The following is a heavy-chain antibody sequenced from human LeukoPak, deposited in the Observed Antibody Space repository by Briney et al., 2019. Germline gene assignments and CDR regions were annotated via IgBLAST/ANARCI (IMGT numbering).Heavy chain of an antibody. Sequence: PSETLSLTCTVSGGSISSYYWSWIRQPPGKGLEWIGYIYYSGSTNYNPSLKSRVTISVDTSKNQFSLKLSSVTAADTAVYYCAREYLNSSGWYSPGYELYDIWGQGTMVTVSS. CDR2: IYYSGST. V-gene: IGHV4-59*01. CDR3: AREYLNSSGWYSPGYELYDI. J-gene: IGHJ3*02. D-gene: IGHD6-19*01. CDR1: GGSISSYY.